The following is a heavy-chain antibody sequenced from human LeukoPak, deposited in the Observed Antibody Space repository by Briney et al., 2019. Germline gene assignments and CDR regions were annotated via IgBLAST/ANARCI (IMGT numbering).Heavy chain of an antibody. V-gene: IGHV4-59*01. CDR1: GGSISSYY. CDR3: ARCRKTESDTGFDY. Sequence: SETLSLTCTVSGGSISSYYWSWIRQPPGKGLEWIGYIYYSGSTNYNPSLKSRVTISVDTSKNQFSLKLSSVTAADTAVYYCARCRKTESDTGFDYWGQGTLVAVSS. D-gene: IGHD5-18*01. J-gene: IGHJ4*02. CDR2: IYYSGST.